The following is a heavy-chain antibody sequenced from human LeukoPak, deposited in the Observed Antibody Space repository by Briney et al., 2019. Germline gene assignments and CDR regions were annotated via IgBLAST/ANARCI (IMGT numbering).Heavy chain of an antibody. J-gene: IGHJ4*02. D-gene: IGHD1-1*01. CDR1: GFTFSSYA. V-gene: IGHV3-23*01. CDR3: AKQTRPQLERRLGFDY. CDR2: ISGSGGST. Sequence: GGSLRLSCAASGFTFSSYAMSWVRQAPGKGLEWVSGISGSGGSTYYADSVKGRFTISRDNSKNTLYLQMNSLRAEDTAVYYCAKQTRPQLERRLGFDYWGQGTLVTVSS.